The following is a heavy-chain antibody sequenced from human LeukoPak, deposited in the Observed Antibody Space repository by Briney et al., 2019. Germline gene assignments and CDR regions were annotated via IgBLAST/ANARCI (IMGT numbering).Heavy chain of an antibody. CDR2: IYTSGST. CDR1: GGSISSYY. CDR3: AREYDFWSGYYTD. D-gene: IGHD3-3*01. V-gene: IGHV4-4*07. J-gene: IGHJ4*02. Sequence: SETLSLTCTVSGGSISSYYWCWVRQPAGKGLERFGRIYTSGSTNYNPSLKSRVTMSVDTSKNQFSLKLSSVTAADTAVYYCAREYDFWSGYYTDWGQGTLVTVSS.